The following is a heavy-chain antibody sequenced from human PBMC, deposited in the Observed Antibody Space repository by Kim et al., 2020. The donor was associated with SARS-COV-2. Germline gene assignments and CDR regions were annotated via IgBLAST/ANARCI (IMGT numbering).Heavy chain of an antibody. D-gene: IGHD2-8*02. J-gene: IGHJ3*02. CDR2: IYHSGST. CDR3: ARETLYWSEGSAFDI. Sequence: SETLSLTCAVSGGSISSGGYSWSWIRQPPGKGLEWIGYIYHSGSTYYNPSLKSRVTISVDRSKNQFSLKLSSVTAADTAVYYCARETLYWSEGSAFDIWGQGTMVTVSS. V-gene: IGHV4-30-2*01. CDR1: GGSISSGGYS.